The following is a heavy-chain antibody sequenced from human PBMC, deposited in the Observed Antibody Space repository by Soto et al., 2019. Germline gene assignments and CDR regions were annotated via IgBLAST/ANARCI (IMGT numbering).Heavy chain of an antibody. CDR1: GGTFSNYP. CDR3: ARGNHRWLQLWYFDL. V-gene: IGHV1-69*12. CDR2: IIPIFGTV. D-gene: IGHD5-12*01. Sequence: QVQLVQSGAEVKKPGSSVKVSCKASGGTFSNYPISWVRQAPGQGLEWMGGIIPIFGTVNYAQKFQGRVTNHADESTSTAYMELSSLRSEDTAVYYCARGNHRWLQLWYFDLWGRGTLVTVSS. J-gene: IGHJ2*01.